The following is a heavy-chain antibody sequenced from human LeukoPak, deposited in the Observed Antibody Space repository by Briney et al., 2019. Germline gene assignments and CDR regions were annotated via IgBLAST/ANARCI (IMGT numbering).Heavy chain of an antibody. J-gene: IGHJ6*03. CDR2: IKQGGSEK. CDR1: GFTFSSYW. V-gene: IGHV3-7*01. Sequence: GGSLTLSCAASGFTFSSYWMSWVRQAPGEGLEWVANIKQGGSEKYYVDSVKGRFTISRDNAKNSLYLQMNSLRAEDTAVYYCARDLATSGKYYYYYMDVWGKGTTVTVSS. CDR3: ARDLATSGKYYYYYMDV. D-gene: IGHD3-10*01.